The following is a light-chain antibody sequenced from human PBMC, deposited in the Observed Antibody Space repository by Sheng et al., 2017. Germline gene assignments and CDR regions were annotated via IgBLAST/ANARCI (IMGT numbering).Light chain of an antibody. CDR2: EGS. CDR3: CSYASSNSYV. J-gene: IGLJ1*01. Sequence: QSALTQPASVSGSPGQSITISCNGTSNDLGRYNLVSWYQQHPGKAPKLMIYEGSKRPSGVSNRFSGSKSDNTASLTISGLQAEDEADYYCCSYASSNSYVFGTGTKVTVL. V-gene: IGLV2-23*01. CDR1: SNDLGRYNL.